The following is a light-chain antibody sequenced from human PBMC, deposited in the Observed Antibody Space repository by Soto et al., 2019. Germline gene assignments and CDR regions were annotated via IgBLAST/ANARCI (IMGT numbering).Light chain of an antibody. J-gene: IGKJ2*01. CDR1: QSVSSY. V-gene: IGKV3-11*01. CDR2: AAY. Sequence: EIVLTQSPGTLSLSPGERATLSCRASQSVSSYLAWYQQKPGQAPRLLIYAAYKRSTGIPARFSGSGSGTDFTLAISSLEPEDFAVYYCQQRSNWPYTFGQGTKLEIK. CDR3: QQRSNWPYT.